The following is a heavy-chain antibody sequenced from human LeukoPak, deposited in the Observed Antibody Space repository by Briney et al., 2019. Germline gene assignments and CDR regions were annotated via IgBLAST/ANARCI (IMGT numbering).Heavy chain of an antibody. Sequence: GGSLRLSCAASGFTFSSYEMNWVRQAPGKGLEWVSYISSSGSTIYYADSVKGRFTISRDNAKHSLYLQMNSLRAEDTAVYYCRKQRGIILYYYYYMDVWGKGTTVTVSS. CDR3: RKQRGIILYYYYYMDV. D-gene: IGHD3-16*02. V-gene: IGHV3-48*03. CDR2: ISSSGSTI. J-gene: IGHJ6*03. CDR1: GFTFSSYE.